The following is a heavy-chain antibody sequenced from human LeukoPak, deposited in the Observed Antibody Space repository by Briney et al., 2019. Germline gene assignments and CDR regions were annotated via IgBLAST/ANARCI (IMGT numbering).Heavy chain of an antibody. CDR2: ISPNSGGT. V-gene: IGHV1-2*02. D-gene: IGHD6-6*01. Sequence: ASVTVSCKASGDTFTAYYMHWVRQAPGQGLEWMGWISPNSGGTNYAQKFQGRVTMTRDTSISTAYMGLSRLRSDDTAVYYCARVWSYSTSSFDYWGQGTLVTVSS. CDR3: ARVWSYSTSSFDY. CDR1: GDTFTAYY. J-gene: IGHJ4*02.